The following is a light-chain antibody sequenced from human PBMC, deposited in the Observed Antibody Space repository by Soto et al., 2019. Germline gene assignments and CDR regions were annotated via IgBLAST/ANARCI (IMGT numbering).Light chain of an antibody. V-gene: IGKV3-15*01. CDR1: QSVSSK. CDR2: GAS. CDR3: QQYNSWPLT. J-gene: IGKJ4*01. Sequence: EIVMTQSPATLSVSPGEGATLSCKASQSVSSKVAWYQQKPGQAPRLLIYGASIRATAIPGRFSGSGSGTDFTLTISSLQSEDLAVYYCQQYNSWPLTFGGGNKVEIK.